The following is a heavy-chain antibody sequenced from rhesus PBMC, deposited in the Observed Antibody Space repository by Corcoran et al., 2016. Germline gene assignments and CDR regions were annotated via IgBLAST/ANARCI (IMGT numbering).Heavy chain of an antibody. CDR1: GCSISCYYN. V-gene: IGHV4-143*01. CDR3: ARQGYTDHLGGLDS. CDR2: VYSITART. Sequence: QVQLQESGPGLVKPSETLSLTCPVSGCSISCYYNWTWLRLSPGKGLEWIGAVYSITARTNNNPSLKSRVTISKDTSKNQFSLRLTSGTAADTAVYYCARQGYTDHLGGLDSWGQGVVVTVSS. D-gene: IGHD2-39*02. J-gene: IGHJ6*01.